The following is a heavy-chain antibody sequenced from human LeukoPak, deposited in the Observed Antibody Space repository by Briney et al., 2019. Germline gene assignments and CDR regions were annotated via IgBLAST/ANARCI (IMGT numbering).Heavy chain of an antibody. J-gene: IGHJ5*02. CDR3: ARDGYCSGTSCYPGAAS. CDR2: ISSSSSYI. CDR1: GFTFSSYS. V-gene: IGHV3-21*01. D-gene: IGHD2-2*03. Sequence: PGGSLRLSCAASGFTFSSYSMNWVRQAPGKGLEWVSSISSSSSYIYYADSVKGRFTISRDNAKNSLYLQMNSLRAEDTAVYYCARDGYCSGTSCYPGAASWGQGTLVTVSS.